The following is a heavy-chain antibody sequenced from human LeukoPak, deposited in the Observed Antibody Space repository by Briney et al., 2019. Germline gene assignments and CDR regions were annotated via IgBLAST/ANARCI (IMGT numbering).Heavy chain of an antibody. CDR1: GFTFVSYA. V-gene: IGHV3-23*01. J-gene: IGHJ4*02. CDR2: ITGSGDKT. Sequence: GGSLRLSCAASGFTFVSYAMSWVRQAPGKGLEWGAAITGSGDKTYYVDSVKGRFTISRDNSKNTVSLQMNSLRAEDTAVYYCARDRWDQGGVAYWGKGTLVTVSS. CDR3: ARDRWDQGGVAY. D-gene: IGHD1-26*01.